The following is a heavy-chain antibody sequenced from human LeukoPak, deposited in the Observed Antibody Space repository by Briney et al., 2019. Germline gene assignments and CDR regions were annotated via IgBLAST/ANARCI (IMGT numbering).Heavy chain of an antibody. V-gene: IGHV4-39*07. CDR3: ARDRGSSSWYWFDP. D-gene: IGHD6-13*01. CDR1: GGSISSSSYY. Sequence: PSETLSLTCTVSGGSISSSSYYWGWLRPPPGKGLEWIGSIYYSGSTYYNPSLKSRVTISVDTSKNQFSLKLSSVTAADTAVYYWARDRGSSSWYWFDPWGQGTLVTVSS. CDR2: IYYSGST. J-gene: IGHJ5*02.